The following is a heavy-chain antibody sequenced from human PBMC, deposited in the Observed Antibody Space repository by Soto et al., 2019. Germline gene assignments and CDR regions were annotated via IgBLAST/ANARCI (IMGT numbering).Heavy chain of an antibody. Sequence: QLHLQESGSGLVKPSQTLSLTCAVSGGSISSGGYSWSWMPQPPGKGLNYIGYIYHSGSTYYNPSLKSRVTISVDRSKNQFSLKLSSVTAADTAVYYCARVRSGWGIDYWGQGTLVTVSS. CDR1: GGSISSGGYS. V-gene: IGHV4-30-2*01. CDR2: IYHSGST. D-gene: IGHD6-19*01. J-gene: IGHJ4*02. CDR3: ARVRSGWGIDY.